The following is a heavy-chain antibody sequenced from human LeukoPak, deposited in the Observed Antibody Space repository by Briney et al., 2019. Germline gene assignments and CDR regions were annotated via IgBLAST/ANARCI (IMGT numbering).Heavy chain of an antibody. D-gene: IGHD2-15*01. CDR1: GGSISSYY. Sequence: SETLSLTCTVSGGSISSYYWSWIRQPAGKGLEWIGRIYTSGSTNYNPSLKSRVTISVDTSKNQFSLKLSSVTAADTAVYYCARGYCSGGSCYLERWGQGTLVTVSS. V-gene: IGHV4-4*07. CDR3: ARGYCSGGSCYLER. CDR2: IYTSGST. J-gene: IGHJ4*02.